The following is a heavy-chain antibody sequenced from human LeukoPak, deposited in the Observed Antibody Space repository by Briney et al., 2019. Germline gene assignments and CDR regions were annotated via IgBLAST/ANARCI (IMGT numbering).Heavy chain of an antibody. CDR3: ARSLFGVVIRIRNLLGY. J-gene: IGHJ4*02. CDR1: GYTLTELS. Sequence: ASVKVSCKVSGYTLTELSMHWVRQAPGKGLEWMGGFDPEDGETIYAQKFQGRVTMTEDTSADTAYMELSSLRSEDTAVYYCARSLFGVVIRIRNLLGYWGQGTLVTVSS. D-gene: IGHD3-3*01. CDR2: FDPEDGET. V-gene: IGHV1-24*01.